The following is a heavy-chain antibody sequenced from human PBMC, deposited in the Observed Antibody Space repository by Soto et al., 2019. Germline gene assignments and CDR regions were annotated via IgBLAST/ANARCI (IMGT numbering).Heavy chain of an antibody. D-gene: IGHD3-22*01. V-gene: IGHV3-21*01. CDR3: ARDPRPSYESSGYYVSAY. CDR1: GFTFITYN. J-gene: IGHJ4*02. Sequence: PGGSLRLSCAASGFTFITYNINCFRHSPFKWLEWVSFISSSSSYIYYADSVKGRFTISRDNAQNSLYLQMNSLRAEDTAVYYCARDPRPSYESSGYYVSAYWGQGTLVTVSS. CDR2: ISSSSSYI.